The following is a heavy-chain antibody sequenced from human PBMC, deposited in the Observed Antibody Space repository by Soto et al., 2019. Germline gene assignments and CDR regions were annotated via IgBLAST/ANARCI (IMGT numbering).Heavy chain of an antibody. CDR3: ARDQGAADAYYYYYYMDV. D-gene: IGHD3-16*01. V-gene: IGHV3-33*01. CDR1: GFTFSNYG. CDR2: IWYDGSDK. J-gene: IGHJ6*03. Sequence: PGGSLRLSCAASGFTFSNYGMHWVRQAPGKGLEWVAVIWYDGSDKHYADSVKGRFTVSRDNSKNTLYLQMNSLRAEDTAVYYCARDQGAADAYYYYYYMDVWGKGTTVTVSS.